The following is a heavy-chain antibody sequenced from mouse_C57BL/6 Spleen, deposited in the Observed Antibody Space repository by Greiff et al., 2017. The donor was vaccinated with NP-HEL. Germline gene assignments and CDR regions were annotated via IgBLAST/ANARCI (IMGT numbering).Heavy chain of an antibody. CDR1: GFTFSSYG. V-gene: IGHV5-6*01. CDR2: ISSGGSYT. CDR3: ARGYGSYAMDY. D-gene: IGHD6-5*01. Sequence: EVMLVESGGDLVKPGGSLKLSCAASGFTFSSYGMSWVRQTPDKRLEWVATISSGGSYTYYPDSVKGRFTISRDNAKNTLYLQMSSLKSEDTAMYYCARGYGSYAMDYWGQGTTLTVSS. J-gene: IGHJ2*01.